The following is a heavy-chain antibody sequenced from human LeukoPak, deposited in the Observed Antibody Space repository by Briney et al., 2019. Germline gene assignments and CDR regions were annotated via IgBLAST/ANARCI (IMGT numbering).Heavy chain of an antibody. D-gene: IGHD2-21*01. CDR3: AKRGGALSH. J-gene: IGHJ4*02. V-gene: IGHV1-2*02. CDR1: GYLFTGFY. CDR2: INPNSGDT. Sequence: ASVKVSCKTSGYLFTGFYIHWVRQVPGQDLEWMGWINPNSGDTKSAPKFQGRVAMTRVTSINTAYMEMSGLTPDDTAIYYCAKRGGALSHWGQGTPVTVTS.